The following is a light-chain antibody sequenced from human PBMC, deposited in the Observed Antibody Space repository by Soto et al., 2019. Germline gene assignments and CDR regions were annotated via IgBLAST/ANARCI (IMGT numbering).Light chain of an antibody. J-gene: IGKJ1*01. Sequence: EIVMTQSPATLAVSPGGRVILSCRASQSVSSNLAWYQQKPGQAPRLLIYGASTRATGIPVRFSGTGSGTEFTLTISSLQSDDLAVYYCPQYDNWPPKTIGQGTQVEIK. V-gene: IGKV3-15*01. CDR1: QSVSSN. CDR2: GAS. CDR3: PQYDNWPPKT.